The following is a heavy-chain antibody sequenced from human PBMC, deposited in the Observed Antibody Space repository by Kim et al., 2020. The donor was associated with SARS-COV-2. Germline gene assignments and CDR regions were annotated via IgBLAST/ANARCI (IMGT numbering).Heavy chain of an antibody. CDR1: GGSFSGYY. D-gene: IGHD3-9*01. V-gene: IGHV4-34*01. Sequence: SETLSLTCAVYGGSFSGYYWSWIRQPPGKGLEWIGEINHSGSTNYNPSLKSRVTISVDTSKNQFSLKLSSVTSADTAVYYCARVGYFDWPITFDYWGQGTLVTVSS. CDR2: INHSGST. CDR3: ARVGYFDWPITFDY. J-gene: IGHJ4*02.